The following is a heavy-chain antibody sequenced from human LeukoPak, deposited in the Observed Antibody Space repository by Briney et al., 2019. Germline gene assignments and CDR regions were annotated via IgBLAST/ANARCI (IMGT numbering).Heavy chain of an antibody. D-gene: IGHD3-3*01. CDR2: IYHSGST. Sequence: SETLSLTCAVSGYSISSGYYWGWIRQPPGKGLEWIGSIYHSGSTYYNPSLKSRVTISVDTSKNQLSLKLSSVTAADTAVYYCARPGSDFWSGYYGYWGQGTLVTVSS. V-gene: IGHV4-38-2*01. CDR1: GYSISSGYY. J-gene: IGHJ4*02. CDR3: ARPGSDFWSGYYGY.